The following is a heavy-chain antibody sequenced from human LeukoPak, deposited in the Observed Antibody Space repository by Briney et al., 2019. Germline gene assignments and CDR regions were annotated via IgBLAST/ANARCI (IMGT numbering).Heavy chain of an antibody. J-gene: IGHJ6*03. D-gene: IGHD2-15*01. CDR1: GGTFSSYA. Sequence: SVKVCCKASGGTFSSYAISWVRQAPGQGLEWMGGIIPIFGTANYAQKFQGRVTITTDESTSTAYMELSSLRSEDTAVYYCARGARDIVVVVAASDYYYYYMDVWGKGTTVTVSS. CDR2: IIPIFGTA. V-gene: IGHV1-69*05. CDR3: ARGARDIVVVVAASDYYYYYMDV.